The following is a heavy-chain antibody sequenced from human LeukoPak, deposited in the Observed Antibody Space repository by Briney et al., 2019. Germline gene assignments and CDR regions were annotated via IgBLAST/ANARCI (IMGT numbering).Heavy chain of an antibody. D-gene: IGHD2-21*02. J-gene: IGHJ4*02. Sequence: GGSLRLSCAASGFTFSRYAMSWVRQAPGKGLKWVSMISGGGSTYYTDSVKGRFTISRDNSKNTLYLQKNSLRAEDTAVYYCAKAHHGGDRIDYCGQGTLVTVSS. CDR1: GFTFSRYA. V-gene: IGHV3-23*01. CDR2: ISGGGST. CDR3: AKAHHGGDRIDY.